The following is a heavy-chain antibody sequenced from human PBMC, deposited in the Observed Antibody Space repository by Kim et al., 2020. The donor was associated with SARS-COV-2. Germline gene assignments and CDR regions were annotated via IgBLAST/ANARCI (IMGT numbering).Heavy chain of an antibody. D-gene: IGHD3-3*01. CDR3: AKLGLVLRFLEDT. J-gene: IGHJ4*02. V-gene: IGHV3-23*01. Sequence: YADSVKGRFTISRDNSKNTLYLQMNSLRAEDTAVYYCAKLGLVLRFLEDTWGQGTLVTVSS.